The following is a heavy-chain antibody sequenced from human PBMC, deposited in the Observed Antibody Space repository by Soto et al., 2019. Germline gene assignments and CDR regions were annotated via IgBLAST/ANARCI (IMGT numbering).Heavy chain of an antibody. CDR3: ARSVAVPGAHIDY. CDR1: GGSISGSY. J-gene: IGHJ4*02. V-gene: IGHV4-59*01. Sequence: SETLSLTCSVSGGSISGSYWSWIRQSPGKGLEWLGYVYYTGSTNYSPSLRSRVSISVDTSKNEFSLRLSSVTAADTAVYFCARSVAVPGAHIDYWGQGXQVTVSS. D-gene: IGHD6-19*01. CDR2: VYYTGST.